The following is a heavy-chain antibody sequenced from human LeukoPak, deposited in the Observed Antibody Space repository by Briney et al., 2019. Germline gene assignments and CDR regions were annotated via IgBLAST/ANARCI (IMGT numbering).Heavy chain of an antibody. CDR1: GGSFSGYY. Sequence: SETLSLTCAVYGGSFSGYYWSWIRQPPGKGLEWIGEINHSGSTNYNPSLKSRVTISVDTSKNQFSLKLSSVTAADTAVYYCARLYSSSWYYWGQGTLVTVSS. J-gene: IGHJ4*02. CDR3: ARLYSSSWYY. D-gene: IGHD6-13*01. CDR2: INHSGST. V-gene: IGHV4-34*01.